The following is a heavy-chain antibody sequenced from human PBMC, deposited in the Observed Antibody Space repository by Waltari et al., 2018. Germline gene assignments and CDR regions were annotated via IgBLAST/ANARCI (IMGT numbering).Heavy chain of an antibody. CDR3: VTGPRDKWVGRYSGEFFHH. Sequence: QVQLQQWGAGLVRPSETLSLTCDVYGVSLTDYYWTWIRQSPGKGLEWIGENNLGDITYSTPSPENRVTIWVDKSKNQFSLRLDSVTAADTAVYYCVTGPRDKWVGRYSGEFFHHWGPGTLVTVSS. CDR1: GVSLTDYY. J-gene: IGHJ1*01. D-gene: IGHD3-9*01. CDR2: NNLGDIT. V-gene: IGHV4-34*02.